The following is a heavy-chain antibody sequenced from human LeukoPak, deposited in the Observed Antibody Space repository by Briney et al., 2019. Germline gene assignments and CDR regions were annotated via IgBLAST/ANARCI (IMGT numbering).Heavy chain of an antibody. CDR3: ARQGGGFWYFDL. V-gene: IGHV4-34*01. J-gene: IGHJ2*01. CDR2: INHSGST. CDR1: GGSFSGYY. D-gene: IGHD6-25*01. Sequence: SETLSLTCAVYGGSFSGYYWSWIRQPPGKGLEWIGEINHSGSTNYNPSLKSRVTISVDTSKNQFSLKLSSVAAADTAVYYCARQGGGFWYFDLWGRGTLVTVSS.